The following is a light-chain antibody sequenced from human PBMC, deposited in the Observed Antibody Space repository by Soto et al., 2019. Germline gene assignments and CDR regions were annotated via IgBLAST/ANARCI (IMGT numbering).Light chain of an antibody. J-gene: IGLJ1*01. V-gene: IGLV2-8*01. CDR2: EVS. CDR1: SSDVGGYNY. Sequence: QSVPTQPPSASGSPGQSVTISCTGTSSDVGGYNYVSWYQHHPGKAPKLMIYEVSKRPSGVPDRFSGSKSGNTASLTVSGLQAEDEADYYCSLYAGSNTFVFGTGTKLTVL. CDR3: SLYAGSNTFV.